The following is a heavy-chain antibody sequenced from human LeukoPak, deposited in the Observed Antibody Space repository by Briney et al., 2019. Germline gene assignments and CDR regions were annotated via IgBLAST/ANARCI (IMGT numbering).Heavy chain of an antibody. CDR1: GFTFSSYA. CDR2: ISSSSSYI. J-gene: IGHJ4*02. D-gene: IGHD6-19*01. CDR3: ARAEAVAGTY. Sequence: PGGSLRLSCAASGFTFSSYAMSWVRQAPGKGLEWVSSISSSSSYIYYADSVKGRFTISRDNAKNSLYLQMNSLRAEDTAVYYCARAEAVAGTYWGQGTLVTVSS. V-gene: IGHV3-21*01.